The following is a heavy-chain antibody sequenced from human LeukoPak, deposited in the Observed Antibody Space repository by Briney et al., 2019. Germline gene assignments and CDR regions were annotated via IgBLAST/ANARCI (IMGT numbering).Heavy chain of an antibody. CDR2: MNPNSGNT. V-gene: IGHV1-8*01. D-gene: IGHD3-9*01. J-gene: IGHJ6*02. Sequence: ASVKVSCKASGYTFTSYDINWVRQATGQGLEWRGWMNPNSGNTGYAQKFQGRVTMTRNTSISTAYMELSSLRSEDTAVYYCARSYYDILTGYHYGMDVWGQGTTVTVSS. CDR1: GYTFTSYD. CDR3: ARSYYDILTGYHYGMDV.